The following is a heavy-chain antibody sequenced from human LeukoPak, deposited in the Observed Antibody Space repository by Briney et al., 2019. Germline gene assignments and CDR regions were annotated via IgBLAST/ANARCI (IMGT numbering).Heavy chain of an antibody. V-gene: IGHV1-2*02. CDR2: INPNSGGT. CDR1: GYTFTGYY. J-gene: IGHJ3*02. CDR3: ARDLLLGCSGGSCYREDAFDI. Sequence: GASVKVSCKASGYTFTGYYMHWVRQAPGQGLEWMGWINPNSGGTNYALKFQGRVTMTRDTSISTAYMELSRLRSDDTAVYYCARDLLLGCSGGSCYREDAFDIWGQGTMVTVSS. D-gene: IGHD2-15*01.